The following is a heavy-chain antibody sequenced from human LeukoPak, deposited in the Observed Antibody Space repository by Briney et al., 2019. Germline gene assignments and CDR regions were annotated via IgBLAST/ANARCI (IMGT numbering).Heavy chain of an antibody. CDR3: ARPAAFYGWGTYAFDV. D-gene: IGHD3-10*01. CDR2: IYNSGST. Sequence: SGTLSLTCTISGGSISSYYWSWIRQSPGKGLEWIGYIYNSGSTNYNPSLKSRIAISIDTSKNQFSLKVRSVTAEDTAVYYCARPAAFYGWGTYAFDVWGKGTMVIVSS. CDR1: GGSISSYY. V-gene: IGHV4-4*08. J-gene: IGHJ3*01.